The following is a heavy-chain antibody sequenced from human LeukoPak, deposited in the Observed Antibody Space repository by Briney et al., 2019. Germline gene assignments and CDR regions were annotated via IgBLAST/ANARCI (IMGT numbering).Heavy chain of an antibody. CDR2: INPSGGST. V-gene: IGHV1-46*01. J-gene: IGHJ5*02. D-gene: IGHD4-17*01. Sequence: GASVKVSCKASGYTFTSYYMHWVRQAPGQGLEWMGIINPSGGSTSYAQKFQGRVTMTRDTSISTAYMELSRLRSDDTAVYYCARGTYGDPRGWFDPWGQGTLVTVSS. CDR3: ARGTYGDPRGWFDP. CDR1: GYTFTSYY.